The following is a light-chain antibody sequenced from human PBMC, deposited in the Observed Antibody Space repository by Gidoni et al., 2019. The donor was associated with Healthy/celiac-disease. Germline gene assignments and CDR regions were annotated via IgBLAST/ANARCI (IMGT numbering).Light chain of an antibody. CDR1: SSNIGAGYD. J-gene: IGLJ1*01. V-gene: IGLV1-40*01. Sequence: QSVLTQPPSVSGAPGQRVTISCTGSSSNIGAGYDVHWYQQLPGTAPKLLIYGNSNRPSGVPDRFSGSKSGTSASLAITGLQAEDEADYYCQSYDSSLSAFYVFGTGTKVXVX. CDR2: GNS. CDR3: QSYDSSLSAFYV.